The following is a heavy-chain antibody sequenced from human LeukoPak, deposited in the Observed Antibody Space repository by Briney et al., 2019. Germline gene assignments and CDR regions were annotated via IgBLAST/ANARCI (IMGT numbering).Heavy chain of an antibody. V-gene: IGHV4-4*07. CDR2: IYTRGST. J-gene: IGHJ6*03. Sequence: SETLSLTCTVSGGSISSYYWSWIRQPAGKGLEWIGRIYTRGSTNYNPSLKSRVTMSVDTSKNQFSLKLSSVTAADTAVYYCAISLIRAYYMDVWGKGTTVTISS. D-gene: IGHD3-16*01. CDR3: AISLIRAYYMDV. CDR1: GGSISSYY.